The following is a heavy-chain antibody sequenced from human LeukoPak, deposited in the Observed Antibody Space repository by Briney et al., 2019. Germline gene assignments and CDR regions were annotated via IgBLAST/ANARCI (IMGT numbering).Heavy chain of an antibody. CDR2: IYYSGST. J-gene: IGHJ3*02. CDR1: GGSISSGGYS. V-gene: IGHV4-61*08. Sequence: SETLSLTCAVSGGSISSGGYSWSWIRQPPGKGLEWIGYIYYSGSTYYNPSLKSRVTISVDTSKNQFSLKLSSVTAADTAVYYCARATGDGYNSNDAFDIWGQGTMVTVSS. D-gene: IGHD5-24*01. CDR3: ARATGDGYNSNDAFDI.